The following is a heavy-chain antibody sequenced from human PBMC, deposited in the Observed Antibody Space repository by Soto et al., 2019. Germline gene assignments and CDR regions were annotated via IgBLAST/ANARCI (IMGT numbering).Heavy chain of an antibody. Sequence: QVQLQQSGPGLVKPSQTLSLTCTVSCGSISYEYYHGTWIRQSPGKGLEWIGYIHYSGSIIYNPSFKSRVTISVDTSKNQFSLQLSSVTAADTAVYFCAREDDGGDRDYYGLDVWGQGTTVTVSS. CDR3: AREDDGGDRDYYGLDV. J-gene: IGHJ6*02. V-gene: IGHV4-30-4*08. CDR2: IHYSGSI. CDR1: CGSISYEYYH. D-gene: IGHD2-21*02.